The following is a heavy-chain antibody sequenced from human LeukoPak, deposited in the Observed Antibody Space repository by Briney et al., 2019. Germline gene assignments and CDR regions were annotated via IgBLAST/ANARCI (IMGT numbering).Heavy chain of an antibody. CDR1: GFTFSSYG. D-gene: IGHD1-26*01. CDR2: IWYDGSNK. V-gene: IGHV3-33*06. Sequence: PGGSLRLSCAASGFTFSSYGMHWVRQAPGKGLEWVAVIWYDGSNKYYADSVKGRLTISRDNSKNTLYLQMNSLRAEDTAVYYCAKDQGGSYSYFDYWGQGTLVTVSS. CDR3: AKDQGGSYSYFDY. J-gene: IGHJ4*02.